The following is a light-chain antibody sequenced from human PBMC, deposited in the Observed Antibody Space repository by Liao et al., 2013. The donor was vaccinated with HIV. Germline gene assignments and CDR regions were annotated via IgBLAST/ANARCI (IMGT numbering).Light chain of an antibody. CDR3: QAWDSSTEV. J-gene: IGLJ3*02. Sequence: SFELTQPPSVSVSPGQTASITCSGNDLGDRYVSWYQQRPGQSPVLVIYQDSKRPSGIHERFSGSNSGNTATLTIRGTQAVDEADYYCQAWDSSTEVFGGGTKLTVL. CDR1: DLGDRY. CDR2: QDS. V-gene: IGLV3-1*01.